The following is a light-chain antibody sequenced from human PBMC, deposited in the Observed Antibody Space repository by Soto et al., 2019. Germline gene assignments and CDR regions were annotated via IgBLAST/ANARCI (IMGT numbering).Light chain of an antibody. V-gene: IGLV2-14*01. CDR1: SADLGAYNY. Sequence: QSALTQPASVSGSPGQSITISCTATSADLGAYNYVSWYQQHPGKGPKLMFYEVNKRPSGVSNRFSASKSGNTASLTISGLQPEDEADYYCSSFTRTNTWVFGGGTKLTVL. J-gene: IGLJ3*02. CDR2: EVN. CDR3: SSFTRTNTWV.